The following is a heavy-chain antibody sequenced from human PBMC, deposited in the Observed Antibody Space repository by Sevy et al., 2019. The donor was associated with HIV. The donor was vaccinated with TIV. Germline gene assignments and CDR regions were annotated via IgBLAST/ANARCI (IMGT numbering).Heavy chain of an antibody. CDR1: KFTVSNNY. CDR3: VRTVVLVDGPRNWLDT. CDR2: LYDSGAA. J-gene: IGHJ5*02. D-gene: IGHD2-8*02. Sequence: GGSLRLSCAVSKFTVSNNYMTWVRQAPGKGLEWVSTLYDSGAAYYAVSVKGRFTVSRDNSKNTLYLQMNSLRAEDTAVYYCVRTVVLVDGPRNWLDTWGQGTLVTVSS. V-gene: IGHV3-53*01.